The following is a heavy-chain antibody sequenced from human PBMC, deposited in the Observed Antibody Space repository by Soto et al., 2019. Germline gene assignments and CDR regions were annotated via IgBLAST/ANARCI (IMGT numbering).Heavy chain of an antibody. Sequence: SETLSLTCTVSGGSISSYYWSWIRQPPGKGLEWVGYIYYSGSTNYNPSLKSRVTISVDTSKNQFSLKLSSVTAADTAVYYCARAYSSGWDFDYWGQGTLVTVSS. CDR2: IYYSGST. V-gene: IGHV4-59*01. CDR3: ARAYSSGWDFDY. CDR1: GGSISSYY. D-gene: IGHD6-19*01. J-gene: IGHJ4*02.